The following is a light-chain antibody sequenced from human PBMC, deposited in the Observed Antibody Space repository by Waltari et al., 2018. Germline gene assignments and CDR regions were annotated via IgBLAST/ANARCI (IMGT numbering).Light chain of an antibody. CDR2: QST. CDR1: KMGDKF. J-gene: IGLJ2*01. V-gene: IGLV3-1*01. Sequence: SYELTQPPSVSVSPGQTASITCSGHKMGDKFACWYQQKPGQSPVLVIYQSTKRPSGIPERFSGSNSGNTATLTISGTQAMDEADYYCQAWDTITGGLFGGGTKLTVL. CDR3: QAWDTITGGL.